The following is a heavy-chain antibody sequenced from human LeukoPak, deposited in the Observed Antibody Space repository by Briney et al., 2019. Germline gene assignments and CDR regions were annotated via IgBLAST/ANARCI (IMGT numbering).Heavy chain of an antibody. V-gene: IGHV3-30*03. D-gene: IGHD2-2*01. CDR3: ARDWGYCSSTSCHVFDY. CDR2: ISYDGSNK. CDR1: GFTFSSYG. Sequence: SGRSLRLSCAASGFTFSSYGMHWVRQAPGKGLEWVAVISYDGSNKYYADSVKGRFTISRDNSKNTLYLQMNSLRAEDTAVYYCARDWGYCSSTSCHVFDYWGQGTLVTVSS. J-gene: IGHJ4*02.